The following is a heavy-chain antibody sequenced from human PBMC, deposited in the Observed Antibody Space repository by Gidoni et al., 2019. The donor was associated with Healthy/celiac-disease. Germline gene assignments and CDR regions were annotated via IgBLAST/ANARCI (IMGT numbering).Heavy chain of an antibody. J-gene: IGHJ4*02. Sequence: QVQLQESGTGLVKPSQTLSPTCTVSGGTISSGGYYWSWIRQHPGKGREWIGYIYYSGSTYYNPSLKSRVTISVDTSKNQFSLKLSSVTAADTAVYYCARGAGPGRFDYWGQGTLVTVSS. CDR3: ARGAGPGRFDY. CDR1: GGTISSGGYY. CDR2: IYYSGST. V-gene: IGHV4-31*03.